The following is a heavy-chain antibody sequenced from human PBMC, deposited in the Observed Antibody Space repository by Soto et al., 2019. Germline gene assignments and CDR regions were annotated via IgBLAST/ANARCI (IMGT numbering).Heavy chain of an antibody. CDR1: GFSFSKAW. D-gene: IGHD1-26*01. CDR3: TTGSPYSGGLFDY. V-gene: IGHV3-15*07. J-gene: IGHJ4*02. CDR2: IKSKTDGGTT. Sequence: GGSLRLSCAASGFSFSKAWVNWVRQAPGKGLEWVGRIKSKTDGGTTDYAAPVKGRVTISRDDSKNTLYLQMNSLKNEDTAVYYCTTGSPYSGGLFDYWGQGTLVTVSS.